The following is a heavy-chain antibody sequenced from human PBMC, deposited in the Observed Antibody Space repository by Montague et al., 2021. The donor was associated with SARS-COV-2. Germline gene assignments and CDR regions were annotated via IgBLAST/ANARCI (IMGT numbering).Heavy chain of an antibody. J-gene: IGHJ4*02. CDR3: SKGARSDY. V-gene: IGHV3-23*03. CDR2: IETGSSST. CDR1: GFTFSTYN. D-gene: IGHD1-26*01. Sequence: SLRLSCAAPGFTFSTYNMTWVRQAPGKGLEWVSIIETGSSSTHYADSVKGRFTVSRDNSKNTSYLRMNSLRAEDTDVYYCSKGARSDYWGQGTLVTVSS.